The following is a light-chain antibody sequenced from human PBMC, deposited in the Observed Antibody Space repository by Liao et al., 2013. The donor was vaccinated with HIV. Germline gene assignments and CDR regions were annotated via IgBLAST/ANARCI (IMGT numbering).Light chain of an antibody. Sequence: SYELTQPPSVSVSPGQTASITCSGDKLGDKYACWYQQKPGQSPVLVIYQDTKRPSGIPERFSGSNSGNTATLTISGTQAMDEADYYCQVWDSSRDHPYVFGTGTKVTVL. CDR2: QDT. CDR1: KLGDKY. CDR3: QVWDSSRDHPYV. V-gene: IGLV3-1*01. J-gene: IGLJ1*01.